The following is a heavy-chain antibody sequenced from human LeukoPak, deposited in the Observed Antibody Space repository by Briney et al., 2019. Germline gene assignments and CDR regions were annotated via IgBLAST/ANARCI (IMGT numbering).Heavy chain of an antibody. J-gene: IGHJ6*02. D-gene: IGHD3-3*01. CDR2: MNPNSGNT. CDR3: ARETYDFWSGYKGSYYYGMDV. V-gene: IGHV1-8*01. Sequence: ASVKVSCKASGYTFTSYDINWVRQATGQGLEWMGWMNPNSGNTGYAQKFQGRVTMTRNTSISTAYMELSSLRSEDTAVYYCARETYDFWSGYKGSYYYGMDVWGQGTTVTVSS. CDR1: GYTFTSYD.